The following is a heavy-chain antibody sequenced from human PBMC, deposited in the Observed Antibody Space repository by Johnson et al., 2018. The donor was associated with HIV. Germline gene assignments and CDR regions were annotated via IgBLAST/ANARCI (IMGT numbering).Heavy chain of an antibody. CDR2: ISGSNK. V-gene: IGHV3-66*02. D-gene: IGHD6-25*01. J-gene: IGHJ3*02. CDR1: GFTVSSNH. CDR3: ARRIAAADDAFDI. Sequence: VQLMESGGGLVQPGGSLRLSCVASGFTVSSNHMTWVRQAPGKGLEWVSAISGSNKYYADSVKGRFTISRDNSKNTLYLQMNSLRAEDTAMYYCARRIAAADDAFDIWGHGTMVTVSS.